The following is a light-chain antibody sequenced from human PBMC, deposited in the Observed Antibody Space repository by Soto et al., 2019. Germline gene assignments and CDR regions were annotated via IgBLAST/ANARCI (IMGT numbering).Light chain of an antibody. Sequence: NFMLTQPHSVSEPPGMTITISCTRSSGSIASNFVQWFQQRPGRSPTTVIYEDDQRPSGVPDRFSGSIDSSSNSASLTISGLKTEDEADYYCQSYDSSSQVFGGGTKLTVL. CDR1: SGSIASNF. CDR3: QSYDSSSQV. CDR2: EDD. V-gene: IGLV6-57*01. J-gene: IGLJ2*01.